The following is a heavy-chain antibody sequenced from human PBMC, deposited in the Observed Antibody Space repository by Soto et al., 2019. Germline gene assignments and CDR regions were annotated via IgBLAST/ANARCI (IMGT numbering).Heavy chain of an antibody. CDR1: GGSISSYY. Sequence: SETLSLTCTVSGGSISSYYWSWIRQPPGKGLEWIGYIYYSGGTNYNPSLKSRVTISVDTSKNQFSLKLSSVTAADTAVYYCARHYGDCFDYWGQGTLVTVSS. V-gene: IGHV4-59*08. D-gene: IGHD4-17*01. CDR3: ARHYGDCFDY. J-gene: IGHJ4*02. CDR2: IYYSGGT.